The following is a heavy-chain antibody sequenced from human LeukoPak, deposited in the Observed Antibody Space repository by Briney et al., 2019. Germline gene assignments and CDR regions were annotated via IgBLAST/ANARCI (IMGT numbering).Heavy chain of an antibody. CDR2: ISCSSSYI. D-gene: IGHD6-19*01. Sequence: GGSLRLSCAASGFTFSSYSMNWVRQAPGKGLEWVSSISCSSSYIYYADSVKGRFTISRDNAKNSLYLQMNSLRAEDTAVYYCARAGIAVAGIDYWGQGTLVTVSS. V-gene: IGHV3-21*01. J-gene: IGHJ4*02. CDR1: GFTFSSYS. CDR3: ARAGIAVAGIDY.